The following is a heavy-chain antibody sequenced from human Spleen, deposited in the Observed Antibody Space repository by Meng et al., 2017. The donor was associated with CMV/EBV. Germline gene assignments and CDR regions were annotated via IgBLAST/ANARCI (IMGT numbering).Heavy chain of an antibody. V-gene: IGHV4-39*07. J-gene: IGHJ5*02. CDR3: ARDRAFLAPTQPLDS. Sequence: SETLSLTCTVSGGSIRKSSYYWAWIRQPPGKGLEWIGSIYQSGSTFYNPSLKSRVTISVDTSKNQFSLKLRSVTAADTAVYYCARDRAFLAPTQPLDSWGQGTLVTVSS. CDR2: IYQSGST. CDR1: GGSIRKSSYY. D-gene: IGHD3-3*02.